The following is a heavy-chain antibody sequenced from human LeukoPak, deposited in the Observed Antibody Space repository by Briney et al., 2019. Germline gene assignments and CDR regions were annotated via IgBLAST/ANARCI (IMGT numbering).Heavy chain of an antibody. CDR3: ARGGSGWYAFDS. J-gene: IGHJ4*02. D-gene: IGHD6-19*01. CDR1: RFTVSSSY. Sequence: GGSLRLSCAASRFTVSSSYMNWVRQAPGKGLEWVSLIDSGGYTYYADSGKARFTISKDNSKNTLYLQMSSLRVEDTAVYYCARGGSGWYAFDSWGQGTLVTVSS. CDR2: IDSGGYT. V-gene: IGHV3-66*01.